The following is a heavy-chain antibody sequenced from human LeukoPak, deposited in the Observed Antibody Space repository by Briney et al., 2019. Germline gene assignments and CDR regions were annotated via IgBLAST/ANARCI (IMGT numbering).Heavy chain of an antibody. CDR1: GGSISGSGYY. CDR3: ASAPSGAFDI. V-gene: IGHV4-39*01. CDR2: IYYSGST. J-gene: IGHJ3*02. Sequence: NPPETLSLTCTVSGGSISGSGYYWGWIRQPPGKGLEWIGSIYYSGSTYYNPSLKSRVTISVDTSKNQFSLKLSSVTAADTALYYCASAPSGAFDIWGQGTMVTVSS.